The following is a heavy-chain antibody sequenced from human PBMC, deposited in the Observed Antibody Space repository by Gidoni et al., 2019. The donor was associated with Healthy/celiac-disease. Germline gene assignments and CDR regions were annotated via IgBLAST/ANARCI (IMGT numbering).Heavy chain of an antibody. CDR3: ANYLTIDWGAVDY. CDR1: GFTFSSYA. CDR2: ISGSGGST. V-gene: IGHV3-23*01. D-gene: IGHD7-27*01. J-gene: IGHJ4*02. Sequence: EVQLLESGGGLVQPGGSLRLACAASGFTFSSYAMSWVRQAPGKGLEWVSAISGSGGSTYYADSVKGRFTISRDNSKNTLYLQMNSLRAEDTAVYYCANYLTIDWGAVDYWGQGTLVTVSS.